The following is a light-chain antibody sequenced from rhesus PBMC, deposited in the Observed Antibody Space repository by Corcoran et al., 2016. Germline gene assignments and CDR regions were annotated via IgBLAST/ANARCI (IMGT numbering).Light chain of an antibody. CDR2: EAS. CDR1: QGITND. V-gene: IGKV1-33*02. CDR3: QHYYSTPLT. J-gene: IGKJ4*01. Sequence: DIQMTQSPSSLSASVGDRVTITCRASQGITNDLARYQQKPGETPKLLIYEASSLQSGIPSRFSGSGSGTDFTLTISRLQPEGFATYYCQHYYSTPLTFGGGTKVEIK.